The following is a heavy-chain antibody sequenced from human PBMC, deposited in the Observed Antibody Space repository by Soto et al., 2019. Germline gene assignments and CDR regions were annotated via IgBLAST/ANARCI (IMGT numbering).Heavy chain of an antibody. D-gene: IGHD6-25*01. CDR2: NSAYNGNT. CDR3: ASRQRLVGGYYYGMDV. J-gene: IGHJ6*02. Sequence: QVQLVQSGAEVKKPGASVKVSCKASGYTFTNYGISWVRQAPGQGLEWMGWNSAYNGNTNYAQKLQGRVTMTTDTSTSTAYMELRSLRSDDTAVYYCASRQRLVGGYYYGMDVWGQGTTVTVSS. V-gene: IGHV1-18*01. CDR1: GYTFTNYG.